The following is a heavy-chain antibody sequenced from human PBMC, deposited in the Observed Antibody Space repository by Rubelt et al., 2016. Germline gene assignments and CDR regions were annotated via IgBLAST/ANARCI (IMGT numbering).Heavy chain of an antibody. CDR3: ATQGYCSSTSCYGAY. J-gene: IGHJ4*02. Sequence: EVQLVESGGGLVQPGGSLRLSCAASGFTFSSYSMNWVRQAPGKGLEWVSYISSSSTIYYAESVKGRFTISRDNAKNSLYLQMNSLRDEDTAVYYCATQGYCSSTSCYGAYWGQGTLVTVSS. CDR2: ISSSSTI. V-gene: IGHV3-48*02. D-gene: IGHD2-2*01. CDR1: GFTFSSYS.